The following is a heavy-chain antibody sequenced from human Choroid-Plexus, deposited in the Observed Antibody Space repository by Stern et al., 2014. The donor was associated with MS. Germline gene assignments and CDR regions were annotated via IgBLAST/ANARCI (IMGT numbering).Heavy chain of an antibody. CDR1: GFTFSNFC. CDR3: AKDRHWSTYFFDY. Sequence: VQLVESGRGVPQPARPLILSCAASGFTFSNFCMHWVRQAPGKGLEWVARIGFDGSDKYYASSVKGRFAIFRDNSKITLYMHMNSLRAEDTAVYYWAKDRHWSTYFFDYWGQGSLVTVSS. J-gene: IGHJ4*02. D-gene: IGHD6-6*01. CDR2: IGFDGSDK. V-gene: IGHV3-30*02.